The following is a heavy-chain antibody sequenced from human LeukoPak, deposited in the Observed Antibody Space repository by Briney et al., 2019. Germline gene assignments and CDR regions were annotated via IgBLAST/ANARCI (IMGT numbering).Heavy chain of an antibody. V-gene: IGHV4-38-2*01. CDR3: ARGSGLEQWLVAWFDP. CDR2: SYHSGST. D-gene: IGHD6-19*01. J-gene: IGHJ5*02. CDR1: GYSLSSGYY. Sequence: SETLSLTCAVSGYSLSSGYYWGGIRPPPGKGLEWIGSSYHSGSTYYNPSLKRRVTISVDTSKNQFSLKLSSVTAADTAVYYCARGSGLEQWLVAWFDPWGQGTLVTVSS.